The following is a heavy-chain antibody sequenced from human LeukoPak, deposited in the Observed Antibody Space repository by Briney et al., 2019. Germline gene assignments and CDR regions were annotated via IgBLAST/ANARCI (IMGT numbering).Heavy chain of an antibody. CDR1: GFTFSSYA. J-gene: IGHJ4*02. CDR3: ARETDSSGLYYFDY. CDR2: ISYDGSTK. V-gene: IGHV3-30-3*01. D-gene: IGHD6-19*01. Sequence: PGGSLRLSCAASGFTFSSYAMHWVRQAPGKGLEWVAVISYDGSTKYYADSVKGRFTISRDNSKNTLYLQMNSLRAEDTAVYYCARETDSSGLYYFDYWGQGTLVTVSS.